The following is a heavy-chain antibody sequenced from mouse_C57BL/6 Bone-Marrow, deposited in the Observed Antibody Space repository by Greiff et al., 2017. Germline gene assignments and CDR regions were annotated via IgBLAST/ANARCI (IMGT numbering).Heavy chain of an antibody. V-gene: IGHV5-2*01. CDR2: INSDGGST. J-gene: IGHJ4*01. CDR1: EYEFPSHD. D-gene: IGHD2-3*01. CDR3: ARQWDGYYPFYAMDY. Sequence: EVQGVESGGGLVQPGESLKLSCESNEYEFPSHDMSWVRKTPEKRLELVAAINSDGGSTYYPDTMKRRFLISRDNTKKTLYLQMSSLRSEDTALYYCARQWDGYYPFYAMDYWGQGTSVTVSS.